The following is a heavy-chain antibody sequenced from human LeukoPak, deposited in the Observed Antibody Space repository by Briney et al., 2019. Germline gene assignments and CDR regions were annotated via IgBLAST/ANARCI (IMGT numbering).Heavy chain of an antibody. V-gene: IGHV4-61*01. CDR3: ARAKRASVWYDSSGWSDAFDI. Sequence: PSETLSLTCTVSGGSVSSGSYYWSWIRQPPGKGLEYIGYIYYSGSTNYNPSLMSRVIISVDTSKNQFSLKLSSVTAADTAVYYCARAKRASVWYDSSGWSDAFDIWGQGTMVTVSS. J-gene: IGHJ3*02. D-gene: IGHD3-22*01. CDR2: IYYSGST. CDR1: GGSVSSGSYY.